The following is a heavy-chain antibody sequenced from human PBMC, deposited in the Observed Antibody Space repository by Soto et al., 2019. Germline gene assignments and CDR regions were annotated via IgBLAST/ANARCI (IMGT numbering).Heavy chain of an antibody. V-gene: IGHV3-11*06. CDR3: ARMVVAATENWFDP. D-gene: IGHD2-15*01. CDR2: ISSSSSYT. CDR1: GFTFSDYY. J-gene: IGHJ5*02. Sequence: GRSLRLSCAASGFTFSDYYMSWIRQAPGKGLEWVSYISSSSSYTNYADSVKGRFTISRDNAKNSLYLQMNSLRAEDTAVYYCARMVVAATENWFDPWGQGTLVTVSS.